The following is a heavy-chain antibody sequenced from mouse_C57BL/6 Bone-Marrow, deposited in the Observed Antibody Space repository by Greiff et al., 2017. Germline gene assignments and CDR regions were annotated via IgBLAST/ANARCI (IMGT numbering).Heavy chain of an antibody. CDR1: GYTFTSYW. V-gene: IGHV1-55*01. CDR2: IYPGSGST. D-gene: IGHD4-1*01. J-gene: IGHJ4*01. Sequence: QVQLKQPGAELVKPGASVKMSCKASGYTFTSYWITWVKPRPGQGLEWIGDIYPGSGSTNYNEKFKSKATLTVDTSSSTSYMQLSSLTSEDSAVYYCARYWDALYYAMDYWGQGTSVTVSS. CDR3: ARYWDALYYAMDY.